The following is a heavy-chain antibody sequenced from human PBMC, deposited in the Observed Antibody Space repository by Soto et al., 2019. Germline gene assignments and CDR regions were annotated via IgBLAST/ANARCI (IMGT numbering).Heavy chain of an antibody. Sequence: VSLKVSCKASGYTFTRYGISSVRHAPGQGLEWMGWISGYNGDTNYAQKFQGRVTMTIDTSTSTAYMELRSLTSDDTAVYYCAKNGQPPYYYYGMDVWGQGTTVTVSS. CDR3: AKNGQPPYYYYGMDV. V-gene: IGHV1-18*01. J-gene: IGHJ6*02. CDR1: GYTFTRYG. CDR2: ISGYNGDT. D-gene: IGHD2-8*01.